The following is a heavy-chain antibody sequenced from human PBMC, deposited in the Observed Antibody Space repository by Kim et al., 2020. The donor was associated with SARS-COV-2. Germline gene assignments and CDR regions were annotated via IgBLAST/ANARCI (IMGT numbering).Heavy chain of an antibody. J-gene: IGHJ4*02. Sequence: GGSLRLSCAASGFTFSNAWMSWVRQAPGKGLEWVGRIKSKTDGGTTDYAAPVKGRFTISRDDSQNTLYLQMNSRKTEATAVYYCTTQWRYYYGSSGYYSWGQGTLVTVSS. CDR3: TTQWRYYYGSSGYYS. D-gene: IGHD3-22*01. CDR2: IKSKTDGGTT. V-gene: IGHV3-15*01. CDR1: GFTFSNAW.